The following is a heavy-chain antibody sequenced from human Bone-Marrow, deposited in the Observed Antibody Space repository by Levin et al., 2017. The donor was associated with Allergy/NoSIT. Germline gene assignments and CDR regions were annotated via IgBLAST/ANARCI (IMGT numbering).Heavy chain of an antibody. CDR1: GFTFGSYG. V-gene: IGHV3-30*03. CDR2: ISYDGSEK. D-gene: IGHD2/OR15-2a*01. Sequence: SGGSLRLSCAASGFTFGSYGMHWVRHPPGRGLEWMAFISYDGSEKYSAESVRGRFIISRDTPKNTLYLQMNSLRPEDTAVYYCVRVFQSYFFDFWGRGTLVTVSS. J-gene: IGHJ4*02. CDR3: VRVFQSYFFDF.